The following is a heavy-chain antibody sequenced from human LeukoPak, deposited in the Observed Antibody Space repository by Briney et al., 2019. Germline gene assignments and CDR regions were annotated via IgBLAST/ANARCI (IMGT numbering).Heavy chain of an antibody. J-gene: IGHJ3*02. D-gene: IGHD3-10*01. CDR3: ARGFEFRGAFDI. CDR2: INHSGST. Sequence: SETLSLTCTVSGYSISSGYYWGWIRQPPGKGLEWIGEINHSGSTNYNPSLKSRVTISVDTSKNQFSLKLSSVTAADTAVYYCARGFEFRGAFDIWGQGTMVTVSS. V-gene: IGHV4-38-2*02. CDR1: GYSISSGYY.